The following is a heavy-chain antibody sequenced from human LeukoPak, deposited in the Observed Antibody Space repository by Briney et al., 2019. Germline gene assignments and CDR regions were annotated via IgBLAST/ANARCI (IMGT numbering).Heavy chain of an antibody. V-gene: IGHV4-39*01. J-gene: IGHJ4*02. Sequence: SETLSLTCTVSGGSISSSSYYWGWIRQPPGKGLEWIGSIYYSGSTYYNPSPKSRVTISVDTSKNQFSLKLSSVTAADTAVYYCARLEAAAAPFDYWGQGTLVTVSS. CDR3: ARLEAAAAPFDY. D-gene: IGHD6-13*01. CDR1: GGSISSSSYY. CDR2: IYYSGST.